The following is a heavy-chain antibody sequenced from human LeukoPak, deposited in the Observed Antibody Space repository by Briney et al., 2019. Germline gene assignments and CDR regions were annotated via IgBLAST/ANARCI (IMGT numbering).Heavy chain of an antibody. CDR1: GYIFISYG. J-gene: IGHJ4*02. V-gene: IGHV1-18*01. Sequence: ASVKVSCKTSGYIFISYGISWVRQSPGLGLEWMGWISADNGNTNYAQKLQGRVTMTTETSTTTAYMELRSLRSDDTAVYYCASSIDITIFGSRLSYWGQGTLVTVSS. D-gene: IGHD3-3*01. CDR2: ISADNGNT. CDR3: ASSIDITIFGSRLSY.